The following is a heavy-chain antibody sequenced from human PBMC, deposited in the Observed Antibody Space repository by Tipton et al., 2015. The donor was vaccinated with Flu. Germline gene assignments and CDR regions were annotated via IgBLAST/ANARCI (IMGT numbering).Heavy chain of an antibody. CDR3: ARDEGGTYPD. D-gene: IGHD1-14*01. J-gene: IGHJ4*02. V-gene: IGHV3-53*01. Sequence: AVSGFTVSTSYMSWVRQPPGKGLEWVSIVYDDGRTYYADSVEGRFATSRDNSKNILYLQMNSLRADDTAVYFCARDEGGTYPDWGQGTLVIVSS. CDR2: VYDDGRT. CDR1: GFTVSTSY.